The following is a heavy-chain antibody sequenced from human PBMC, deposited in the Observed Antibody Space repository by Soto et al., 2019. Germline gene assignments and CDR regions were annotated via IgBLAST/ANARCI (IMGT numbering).Heavy chain of an antibody. CDR3: ARGYDFWSGYPYYFDY. CDR2: ISSSSSYI. Sequence: EVQLVESGGGLVKPGGSLRLSCAASGFTFSSYSMNWVRQAPGKGLEWVSSISSSSSYIYYADSVKGRFTYSRDNAKNSLYLQMNSLRAEDTAVYYCARGYDFWSGYPYYFDYWGQGTLVTVSS. CDR1: GFTFSSYS. V-gene: IGHV3-21*01. D-gene: IGHD3-3*01. J-gene: IGHJ4*02.